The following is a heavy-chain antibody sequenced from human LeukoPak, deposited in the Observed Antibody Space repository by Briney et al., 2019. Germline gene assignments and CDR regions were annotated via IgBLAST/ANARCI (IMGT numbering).Heavy chain of an antibody. J-gene: IGHJ4*02. V-gene: IGHV3-66*02. D-gene: IGHD5-18*01. Sequence: GGSLRLSCAASGFTVSSNYMSWVRQAPGKGLEWVSVIYSGGSTYYADSVKGRFTISRDNSKNTLYLQMNSLRAEDTAVYYCARGHTATSTPEAVGYYFDYWGQGTLVTASS. CDR2: IYSGGST. CDR1: GFTVSSNY. CDR3: ARGHTATSTPEAVGYYFDY.